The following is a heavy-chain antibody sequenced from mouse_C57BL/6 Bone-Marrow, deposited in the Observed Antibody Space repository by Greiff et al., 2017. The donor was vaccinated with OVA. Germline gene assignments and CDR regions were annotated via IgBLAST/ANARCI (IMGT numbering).Heavy chain of an antibody. V-gene: IGHV5-6*01. Sequence: EVQLQQSGGDLVKPGGSLKLSCAASGFTFSSYGMSWVRQTPDKRLEWVATISSGGSYTYYPDSVKGRFTISRDNAKNTLYLQMSSLKSEDTAMYYCASYYLFAYWGQGTLVTVSA. J-gene: IGHJ3*01. CDR2: ISSGGSYT. CDR3: ASYYLFAY. CDR1: GFTFSSYG. D-gene: IGHD1-1*01.